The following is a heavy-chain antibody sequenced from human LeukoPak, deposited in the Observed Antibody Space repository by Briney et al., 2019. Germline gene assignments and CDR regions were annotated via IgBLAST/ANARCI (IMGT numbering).Heavy chain of an antibody. Sequence: ASVKVSCKVSGYTLTELSMHWVRRAPGKGLEWMGRFDPEDGDTIYAQKFQGRVTMTADTSRDTVYMELSSLRSEDTAVYYCATEGKIVRGVYTDYWGQGTLVTVSS. CDR1: GYTLTELS. V-gene: IGHV1-24*01. CDR2: FDPEDGDT. CDR3: ATEGKIVRGVYTDY. D-gene: IGHD3-10*02. J-gene: IGHJ4*02.